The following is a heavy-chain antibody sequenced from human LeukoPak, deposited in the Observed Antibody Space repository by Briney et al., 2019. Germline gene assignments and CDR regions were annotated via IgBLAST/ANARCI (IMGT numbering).Heavy chain of an antibody. V-gene: IGHV5-51*01. CDR1: GSSFTNYW. CDR3: ARVKGYSYGNYFYGMDV. D-gene: IGHD5-18*01. CDR2: IYPGDSDS. J-gene: IGHJ6*02. Sequence: GESLKISCKGSGSSFTNYWIGWVRQLPGRGLEWMGFIYPGDSDSGYSPSFQGQVTISADKSISTAYLQWSSLKASDTAIYYCARVKGYSYGNYFYGMDVWGQGTTVTVSS.